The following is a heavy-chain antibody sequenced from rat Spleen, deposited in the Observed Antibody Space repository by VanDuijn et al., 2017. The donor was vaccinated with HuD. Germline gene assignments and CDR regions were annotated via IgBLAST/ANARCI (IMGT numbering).Heavy chain of an antibody. CDR1: GYSITSSYR. Sequence: EVQLQESGPGLVKPSQSLSLTCSVTGYSITSSYRWNWIRKFPGNKLEWMGYITSSGSTNYNPSPKSRISITRDTSKNQFFLQVNSVTTEDTATYYCARCGYSDWFAYWGQGTLVTVSS. V-gene: IGHV3-3*01. J-gene: IGHJ3*01. CDR2: ITSSGST. D-gene: IGHD1-1*01. CDR3: ARCGYSDWFAY.